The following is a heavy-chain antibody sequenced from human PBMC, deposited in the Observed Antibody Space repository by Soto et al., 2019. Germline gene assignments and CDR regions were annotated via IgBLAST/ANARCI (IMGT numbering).Heavy chain of an antibody. CDR2: ISGSGSTI. V-gene: IGHV3-23*01. Sequence: GGSLRLSCAASGFTFSSYAVSRVRQAPGKGPEWISAISGSGSTIYYADSVKGRFTISRDNSKNTLYLQMSSLRAEDTAGYYCATVFYYYDSSGYYYFDYWGQGTLVTVSS. J-gene: IGHJ4*02. D-gene: IGHD3-22*01. CDR3: ATVFYYYDSSGYYYFDY. CDR1: GFTFSSYA.